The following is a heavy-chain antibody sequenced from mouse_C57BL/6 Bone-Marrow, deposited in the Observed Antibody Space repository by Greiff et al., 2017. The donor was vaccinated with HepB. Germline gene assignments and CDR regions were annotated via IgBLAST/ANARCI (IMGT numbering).Heavy chain of an antibody. CDR1: GYTFTSYW. Sequence: QVQLQQPGAELVKPGASVKMSCKASGYTFTSYWITWVKQRPGQGLEWIGDIYPGSGSTNYNEKFKSKATLTVDTSSSTAYMQLSSLTSEDSAVYYCARAMVKGETMAWFAYWGQGTLVTVSA. V-gene: IGHV1-55*01. J-gene: IGHJ3*01. D-gene: IGHD2-2*01. CDR2: IYPGSGST. CDR3: ARAMVKGETMAWFAY.